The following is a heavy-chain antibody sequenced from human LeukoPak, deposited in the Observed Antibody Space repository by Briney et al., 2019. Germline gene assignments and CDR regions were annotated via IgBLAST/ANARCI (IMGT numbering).Heavy chain of an antibody. V-gene: IGHV3-74*01. CDR2: INRDGSRT. CDR1: GFTFSTSW. J-gene: IGHJ4*02. CDR3: VRSLTGTDDY. Sequence: GGSLRLSCAASGFTFSTSWMHWVRQAPGKGLVWVSHINRDGSRTTYADSVKGRFTISRDNAKNTVYLRMNSLRAEDTALYFCVRSLTGTDDYWGQGTLVTVSS. D-gene: IGHD3-9*01.